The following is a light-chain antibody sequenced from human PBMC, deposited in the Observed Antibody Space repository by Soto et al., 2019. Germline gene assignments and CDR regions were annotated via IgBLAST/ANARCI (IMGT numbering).Light chain of an antibody. CDR3: SSYTSSSTVV. J-gene: IGLJ2*01. Sequence: QSVLTQPASVSGSPGQSITISCTGTSSDVGGYNYVSWYQQHPGKAPKVMIYDVSNRPSGVSNRFSGSKSGNTASLTISGLHAEDEADYYCSSYTSSSTVVFGGGTKLTVL. V-gene: IGLV2-14*01. CDR2: DVS. CDR1: SSDVGGYNY.